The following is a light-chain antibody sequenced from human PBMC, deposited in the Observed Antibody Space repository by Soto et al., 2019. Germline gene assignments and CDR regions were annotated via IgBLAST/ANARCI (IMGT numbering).Light chain of an antibody. CDR1: SSSKW. J-gene: IGKJ2*01. Sequence: DIQMTQSPSTLAASVGDTVTMTCRSSSKWLAWYQKKPGNAPKLLIYDVSNLERGVPPRFSGSTSGAESTLTITGLQPDDLGTYYCQHTTDFTFGQGTKVDIK. CDR3: QHTTDFT. CDR2: DVS. V-gene: IGKV1-5*01.